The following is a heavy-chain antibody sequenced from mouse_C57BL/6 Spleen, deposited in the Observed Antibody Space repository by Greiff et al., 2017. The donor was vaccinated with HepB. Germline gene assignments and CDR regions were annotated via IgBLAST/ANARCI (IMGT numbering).Heavy chain of an antibody. CDR2: ISYSGST. D-gene: IGHD4-1*01. CDR1: GYSITSGYD. J-gene: IGHJ4*01. CDR3: ASDLTGTGNYAMDY. V-gene: IGHV3-1*01. Sequence: DVKLQESGPGMVKPSQSLSLTCTVTGYSITSGYDWHWIRHFPGNKLEWMGYISYSGSTNYNPSLESRISITHDTSKNHFFLKLNSVTTEDTATYYCASDLTGTGNYAMDYWGQGTSVTVSS.